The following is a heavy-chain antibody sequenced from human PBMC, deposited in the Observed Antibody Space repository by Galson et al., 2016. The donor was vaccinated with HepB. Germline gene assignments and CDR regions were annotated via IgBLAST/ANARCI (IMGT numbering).Heavy chain of an antibody. CDR2: VAYNGYEK. J-gene: IGHJ4*02. D-gene: IGHD1-26*01. Sequence: SLRLSCAASGFKFSDYGMHWVRQAPGKGLEWVAAVAYNGYEKYYADSVKGRFTISRDNSEGTLFLQMNSLTPEDTAVYYCAKLSIVGAARNYFDSWGQGTPVTVSS. V-gene: IGHV3-30*18. CDR3: AKLSIVGAARNYFDS. CDR1: GFKFSDYG.